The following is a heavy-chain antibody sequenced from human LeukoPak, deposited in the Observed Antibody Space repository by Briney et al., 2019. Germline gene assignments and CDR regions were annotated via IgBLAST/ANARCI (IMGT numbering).Heavy chain of an antibody. CDR1: GFTFSSYS. CDR2: ISSSSTI. J-gene: IGHJ4*02. V-gene: IGHV3-48*01. Sequence: GGSLRLSCAASGFTFSSYSMNWVRQAPGKGLEWVSYISSSSTIYYADSVKGRFTISRDNAKNSLYLQMNSLRAEDTAVYYCAKPHFDDWGQGTLVTVSS. CDR3: AKPHFDD.